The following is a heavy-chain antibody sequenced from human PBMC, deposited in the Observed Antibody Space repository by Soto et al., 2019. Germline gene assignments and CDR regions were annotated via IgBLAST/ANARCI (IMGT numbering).Heavy chain of an antibody. CDR2: IIPIFGTA. Sequence: QVQLVQSGAEVKKPGSSVKVSCKASGGTFSSYAISWVRQAPGQGLEWMGGIIPIFGTANYAQKFQGRVTITADESTSTASMELSSLRSDDTAVYYCASLNDYGGKNLPGYGMDVWGQGTTVTVSS. J-gene: IGHJ6*02. CDR3: ASLNDYGGKNLPGYGMDV. CDR1: GGTFSSYA. V-gene: IGHV1-69*01. D-gene: IGHD4-17*01.